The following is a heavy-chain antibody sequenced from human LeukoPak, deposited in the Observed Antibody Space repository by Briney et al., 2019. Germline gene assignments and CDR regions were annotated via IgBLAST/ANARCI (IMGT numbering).Heavy chain of an antibody. D-gene: IGHD1-26*01. V-gene: IGHV1-18*01. J-gene: IGHJ4*02. CDR2: INVYNGKT. CDR1: GYSFRDFG. CDR3: ASRSGTNPYYFDY. Sequence: GASVKVSCKASGYSFRDFGIGWVRQAPGQGLEWMGWINVYNGKTNSAEKVQGRVTMTTDTSTSTVYMELRSLRSDDTAVYYCASRSGTNPYYFDYWGQGTLVTVSS.